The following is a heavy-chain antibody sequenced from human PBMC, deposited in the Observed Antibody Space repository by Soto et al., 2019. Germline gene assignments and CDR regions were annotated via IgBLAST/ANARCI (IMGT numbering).Heavy chain of an antibody. D-gene: IGHD6-13*01. CDR3: ARESSIAASINWFDP. V-gene: IGHV1-46*01. Sequence: EASVKVSCKASGYTFTSYYMHWVRQAPGQGLEWMGIINPSGGSTSYAQKFQGRVTMTRDTSTSTVYMELSSLRSEDTAVYYCARESSIAASINWFDPWGQGTLVTVSS. CDR2: INPSGGST. CDR1: GYTFTSYY. J-gene: IGHJ5*02.